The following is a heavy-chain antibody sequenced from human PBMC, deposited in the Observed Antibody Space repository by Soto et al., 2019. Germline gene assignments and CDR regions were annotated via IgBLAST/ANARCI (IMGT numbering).Heavy chain of an antibody. CDR2: INSDGSGT. D-gene: IGHD3-3*01. Sequence: LRLSCAASGFTFSSYWMHWVRQAPGKGLEWVSRINSDGSGTTYADSVRGRFTISRDDSRNTAYLQMSSLKTEDTAVYYCARGVYPFWSGHPKGLDYWGQGTVVTVSS. CDR3: ARGVYPFWSGHPKGLDY. CDR1: GFTFSSYW. J-gene: IGHJ4*02. V-gene: IGHV3-74*01.